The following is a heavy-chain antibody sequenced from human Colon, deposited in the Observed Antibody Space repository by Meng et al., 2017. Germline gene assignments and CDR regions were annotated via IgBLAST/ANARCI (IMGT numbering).Heavy chain of an antibody. CDR3: AAGYCTSISCYHKGDAFDI. Sequence: ASVKVSCKTSGYTFTAYYIHRVRQAPGQGHEWMGWINPNSSGTNYAQKFQGRVTMTRVTSIPTAYMELSTLRSDDTAVYYCAAGYCTSISCYHKGDAFDIWGQGTMVTVSS. D-gene: IGHD2-2*01. J-gene: IGHJ3*02. CDR2: INPNSSGT. CDR1: GYTFTAYY. V-gene: IGHV1-2*02.